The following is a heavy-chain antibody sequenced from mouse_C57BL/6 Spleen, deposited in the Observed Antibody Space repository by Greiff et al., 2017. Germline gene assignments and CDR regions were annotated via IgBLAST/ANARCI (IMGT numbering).Heavy chain of an antibody. CDR1: GYTFTSYW. D-gene: IGHD2-3*01. J-gene: IGHJ2*01. CDR3: ARHDGYLYYFDF. V-gene: IGHV1-64*01. Sequence: QVQLQQPGAELVKPGASVKLSCKASGYTFTSYWMHWVKQRPGQGLEWIGMIHPNSGSTNYNEKFKSKATLTVDKSSSTAYMQLSSLTSEDSAVYFCARHDGYLYYFDFWGQGTTRTVSS. CDR2: IHPNSGST.